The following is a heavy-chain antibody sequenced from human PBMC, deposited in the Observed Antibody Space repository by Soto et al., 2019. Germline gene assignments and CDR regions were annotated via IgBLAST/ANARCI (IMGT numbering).Heavy chain of an antibody. CDR1: GYPFTSYD. Sequence: ASVKVSCKASGYPFTSYDISWVRQATGQGLEWMGWMNPNNGNTDYAPKFQGRVTMTMNTSIGTAYMELSSLRSEDTAVYYCARSPRNYYALGSYSYFRHWGQGTLVTVSS. J-gene: IGHJ1*01. V-gene: IGHV1-8*01. D-gene: IGHD3-10*01. CDR3: ARSPRNYYALGSYSYFRH. CDR2: MNPNNGNT.